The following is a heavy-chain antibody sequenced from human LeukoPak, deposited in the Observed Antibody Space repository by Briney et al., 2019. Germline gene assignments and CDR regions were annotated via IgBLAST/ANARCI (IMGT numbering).Heavy chain of an antibody. V-gene: IGHV1-69*05. CDR1: RGTFSSYA. CDR3: ASPGSYGSGSPFDY. Sequence: SVKVSCKASRGTFSSYAISWVRQAPGQGLEWMGGIIPIFGTANYAQKFQGRVTITTDESTSTAYMELSSLRSEDTAVYYCASPGSYGSGSPFDYWGQGTLVTVSS. D-gene: IGHD3-10*01. J-gene: IGHJ4*02. CDR2: IIPIFGTA.